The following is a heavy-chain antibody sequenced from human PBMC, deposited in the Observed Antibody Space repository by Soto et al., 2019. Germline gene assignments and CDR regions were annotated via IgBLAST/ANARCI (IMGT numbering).Heavy chain of an antibody. CDR3: ARDYGGAGPDY. CDR2: IYYSGST. Sequence: QVQLVESGGGVVQPGRSLRLSCEASGFNFNNYGMHWVRQAPGKGLEWIGYIYYSGSTNYNPSLKSRVTISVDTSKNQFSLKLSSVTAADTAVYYCARDYGGAGPDYWGQGTLVTVSS. J-gene: IGHJ4*02. CDR1: GFNFNNYG. D-gene: IGHD4-17*01. V-gene: IGHV4-59*01.